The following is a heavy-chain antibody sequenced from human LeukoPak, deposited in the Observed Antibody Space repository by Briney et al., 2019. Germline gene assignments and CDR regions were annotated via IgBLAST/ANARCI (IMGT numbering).Heavy chain of an antibody. D-gene: IGHD3-22*01. V-gene: IGHV4-30-4*01. Sequence: SETLSPTCTVSGGSISSGDYYWSWIRQPPGKGLEWIGYIYYSGSTYYNPSLKSRVTISVDTSKNQFSLKLSSVTAADTAVYYCARGGYYDSSGLYYWGQGTLVTVSS. CDR3: ARGGYYDSSGLYY. J-gene: IGHJ4*02. CDR1: GGSISSGDYY. CDR2: IYYSGST.